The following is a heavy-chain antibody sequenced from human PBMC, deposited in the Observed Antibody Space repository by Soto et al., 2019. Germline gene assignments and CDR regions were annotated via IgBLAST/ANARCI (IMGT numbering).Heavy chain of an antibody. CDR3: ARDFAHFDS. J-gene: IGHJ4*02. CDR1: GGSFKSGSYS. V-gene: IGHV4-61*01. D-gene: IGHD3-3*01. Sequence: SETLSLTCTVSGGSFKSGSYSWSWIRQPPGEGLEWIGYVYHTGRTSYNPSLKSRASISMDTSKNQFSLNLDSVTAADTAVYFCARDFAHFDSWGQGTLVTVFS. CDR2: VYHTGRT.